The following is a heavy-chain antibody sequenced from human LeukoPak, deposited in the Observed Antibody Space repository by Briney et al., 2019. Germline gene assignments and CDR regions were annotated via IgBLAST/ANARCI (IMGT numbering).Heavy chain of an antibody. V-gene: IGHV3-30*19. J-gene: IGHJ4*02. CDR2: ISYDGSNK. CDR3: ARDIGDLGESISPDY. Sequence: GGSLRLSCAASGFTFNNYGMHWVRQAPGKGLEWVAVISYDGSNKYYADSVKGRFTISRDNSKNTLYLQMNSLRAEDTAVYYCARDIGDLGESISPDYWGQGTLVTVSS. CDR1: GFTFNNYG. D-gene: IGHD3-16*01.